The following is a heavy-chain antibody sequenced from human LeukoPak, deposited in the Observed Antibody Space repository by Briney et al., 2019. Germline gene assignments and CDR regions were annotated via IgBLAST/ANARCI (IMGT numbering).Heavy chain of an antibody. D-gene: IGHD6-13*01. CDR1: GFTFSSYG. CDR2: ISYDGSNK. CDR3: AKHRTHSSSWNDPAWEGLDY. J-gene: IGHJ4*02. Sequence: PGRSLRLSCAASGFTFSSYGMHWVRQAPGKGLEWVAVISYDGSNKYYADSVKGRFTISRDNSKNTLYLQMNSLRAEDTAVYYCAKHRTHSSSWNDPAWEGLDYWGQGTLVTVSS. V-gene: IGHV3-30*18.